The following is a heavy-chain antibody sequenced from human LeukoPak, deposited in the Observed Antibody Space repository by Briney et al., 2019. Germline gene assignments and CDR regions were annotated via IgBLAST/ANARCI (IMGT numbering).Heavy chain of an antibody. Sequence: SETLSLTCTVSGGSISSGSYYWSWIRQPAGKGLEWIGRIYTSGSTYYNPSLKSRVTISVDTSKNQFSLKLNSVTAADRAVYYCATYIGDTYRYFDYWGQGALVTVSS. CDR1: GGSISSGSYY. D-gene: IGHD2-21*01. CDR3: ATYIGDTYRYFDY. CDR2: IYTSGST. J-gene: IGHJ4*02. V-gene: IGHV4-61*02.